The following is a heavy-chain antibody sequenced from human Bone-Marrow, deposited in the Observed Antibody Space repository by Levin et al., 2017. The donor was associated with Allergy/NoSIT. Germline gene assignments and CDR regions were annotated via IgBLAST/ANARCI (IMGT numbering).Heavy chain of an antibody. CDR1: GFNFIKAW. V-gene: IGHV3-15*07. Sequence: GESLKISCAASGFNFIKAWMSWVRQAPGKGLEWVGRIKSKTDGEIRDYAAPVKGRFIVSRDDSKNTLYLQMNSLKIEDTAVYYCSTLVPAAEGDYWGQGPWSPSPQ. J-gene: IGHJ4*02. D-gene: IGHD2-2*01. CDR3: STLVPAAEGDY. CDR2: IKSKTDGEIR.